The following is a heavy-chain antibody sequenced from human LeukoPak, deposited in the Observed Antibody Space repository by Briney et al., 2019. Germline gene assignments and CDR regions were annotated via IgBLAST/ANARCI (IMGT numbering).Heavy chain of an antibody. J-gene: IGHJ3*02. Sequence: SETLSLTCAVSGYSISSGYYWGWIRQPPGKGLEWIGSIYRSGSTYYNPSLKSRVTISVDTSKNQFSLKLSSVTAADTAVYYCASTTDPAFDIWGQGTMVTVSS. V-gene: IGHV4-38-2*01. CDR2: IYRSGST. CDR1: GYSISSGYY. CDR3: ASTTDPAFDI. D-gene: IGHD4-17*01.